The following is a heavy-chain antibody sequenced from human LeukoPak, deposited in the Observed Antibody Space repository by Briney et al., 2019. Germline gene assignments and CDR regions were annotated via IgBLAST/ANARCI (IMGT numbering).Heavy chain of an antibody. CDR1: GGSISSYY. CDR3: AREGCSGGSCYLAY. V-gene: IGHV4-59*01. D-gene: IGHD2-15*01. Sequence: PSETLSLTCAVSGGSISSYYWSWIRQPPGKGLEWIGYIHYSGSTNYNPSLKSRVTISVDTSKNQFSLKLSSVTAADTAVYYCAREGCSGGSCYLAYWGQGTLVTVSS. J-gene: IGHJ4*02. CDR2: IHYSGST.